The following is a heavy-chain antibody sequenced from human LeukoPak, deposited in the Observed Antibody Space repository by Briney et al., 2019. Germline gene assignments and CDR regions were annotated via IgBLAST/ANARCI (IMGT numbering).Heavy chain of an antibody. J-gene: IGHJ4*02. CDR1: GFNFASQW. CDR3: ARGVPYDSWSGPHYSDY. D-gene: IGHD3-3*01. CDR2: INSGGSGT. V-gene: IGHV3-74*01. Sequence: GGSLRLSCAASGFNFASQWMHWVRQTPGKGLVWVSRINSGGSGTSYADSVEGRFTISRDNAKNTLYLQMNSLRAEDTAVYYCARGVPYDSWSGPHYSDYWGQGTLVTVSS.